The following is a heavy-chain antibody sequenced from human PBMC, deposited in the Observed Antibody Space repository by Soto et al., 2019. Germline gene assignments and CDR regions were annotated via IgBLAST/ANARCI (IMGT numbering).Heavy chain of an antibody. D-gene: IGHD2-2*01. CDR1: GFTFSSYG. V-gene: IGHV3-30*18. J-gene: IGHJ4*02. Sequence: EGSLRLSCAASGFTFSSYGMHWVSQAPGKALEWVSVISYDGSNKYYADSGKGRFTISRDNSKNTLYLQLNSLRAEVTAVSCCAKDARESIVVVPAVTSLDYWGQGFLVIVSS. CDR3: AKDARESIVVVPAVTSLDY. CDR2: ISYDGSNK.